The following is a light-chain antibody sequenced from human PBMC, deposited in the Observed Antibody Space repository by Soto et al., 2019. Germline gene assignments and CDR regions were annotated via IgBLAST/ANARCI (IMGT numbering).Light chain of an antibody. CDR3: LQSHSFPLT. V-gene: IGKV1-12*01. Sequence: DIQMTQSPSSVSAAIGDRVTITCRASQDVGTCVAWYQQQPGKPPKLLIYGASGLHTGVPSRFSGSGSGTDFTLTFSALHPEDFATYFCLQSHSFPLTFGGGTNVDIK. CDR1: QDVGTC. J-gene: IGKJ4*01. CDR2: GAS.